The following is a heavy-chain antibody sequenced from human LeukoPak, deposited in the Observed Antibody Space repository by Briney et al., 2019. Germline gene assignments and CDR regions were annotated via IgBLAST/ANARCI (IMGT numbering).Heavy chain of an antibody. CDR2: INPNSGGT. CDR3: AQSGYSYGYYSDY. D-gene: IGHD5-18*01. CDR1: GYIFTGYY. V-gene: IGHV1-2*06. J-gene: IGHJ4*02. Sequence: GASVKVSCKDAGYIFTGYYMHWVRQAPGQGLEWMGRINPNSGGTNYAQKFQGRVTMTRDTSISTAYMELSRLRSDDTAVYYCAQSGYSYGYYSDYWGQGTLVTVSA.